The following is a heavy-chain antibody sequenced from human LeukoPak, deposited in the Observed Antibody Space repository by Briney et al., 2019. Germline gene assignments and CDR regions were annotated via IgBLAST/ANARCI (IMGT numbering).Heavy chain of an antibody. J-gene: IGHJ6*04. Sequence: PETLSLTCAVYGGSFSGYYWSWIRQPPGKGLEWIGEINHSGSTNYNPSLKSRVTISVDTSKNQFSLKLSSVTAADTAVYYCHYSSRLRYYYGMDVWGKGTTVTVSS. CDR1: GGSFSGYY. CDR2: INHSGST. CDR3: HYSSRLRYYYGMDV. D-gene: IGHD6-13*01. V-gene: IGHV4-34*01.